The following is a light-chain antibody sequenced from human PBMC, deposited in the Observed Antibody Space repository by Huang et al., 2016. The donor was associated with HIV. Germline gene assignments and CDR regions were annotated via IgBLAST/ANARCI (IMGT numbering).Light chain of an antibody. V-gene: IGKV3-20*01. Sequence: EIVLTQSPGTLSLSQGERATISCRASQSVSSSFLVWYQQKVGQAPRLLIYGASSRATGSPDRFSGSGSGADFTLTISRLEPEDVAVYYCQHYGGSPLITFGQGTRLDIK. CDR2: GAS. CDR1: QSVSSSF. CDR3: QHYGGSPLIT. J-gene: IGKJ5*01.